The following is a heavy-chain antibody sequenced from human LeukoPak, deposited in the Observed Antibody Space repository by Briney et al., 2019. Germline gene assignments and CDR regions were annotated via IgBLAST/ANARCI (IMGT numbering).Heavy chain of an antibody. J-gene: IGHJ4*02. CDR3: ARGSSSWYGIFDY. V-gene: IGHV3-20*04. CDR2: INWNGGST. Sequence: GSLRLSCAASGFSFSSYGMTWVRQAPGKGLEWVSGINWNGGSTGYADSVKGRFTISRDNAKNSVYLQMNSLRVEDTAFYFCARGSSSWYGIFDYWGQGALVTVSS. CDR1: GFSFSSYG. D-gene: IGHD6-13*01.